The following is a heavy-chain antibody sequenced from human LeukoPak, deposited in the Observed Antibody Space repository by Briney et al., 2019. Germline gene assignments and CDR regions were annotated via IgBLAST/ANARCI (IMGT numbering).Heavy chain of an antibody. D-gene: IGHD1-14*01. CDR1: GLTFSTSG. Sequence: GGSLRLSCTASGLTFSTSGFNWVRQAPGTGLEWVASIGPTDSDRYHADSIKGRFTISRDNANNFLYLQMNSLRAEDTAVYYCATETNGRHYDYWGQGTLLTVSS. CDR3: ATETNGRHYDY. CDR2: IGPTDSDR. V-gene: IGHV3-21*06. J-gene: IGHJ4*02.